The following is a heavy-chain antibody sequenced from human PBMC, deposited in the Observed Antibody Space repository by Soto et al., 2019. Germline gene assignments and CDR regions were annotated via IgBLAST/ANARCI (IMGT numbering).Heavy chain of an antibody. CDR1: GYTFSKFF. CDR2: VHPGSGSA. CDR3: ARDSEGNSSLTHY. V-gene: IGHV1-46*01. Sequence: GASVKVSCKASGYTFSKFFIHWVRQAPGQGLEWLGFVHPGSGSANYAQKFQGRVSMTRDTSMSTVYLELSRLRSEDTAMYYCARDSEGNSSLTHYWGQGTLVTVSS. D-gene: IGHD6-6*01. J-gene: IGHJ4*02.